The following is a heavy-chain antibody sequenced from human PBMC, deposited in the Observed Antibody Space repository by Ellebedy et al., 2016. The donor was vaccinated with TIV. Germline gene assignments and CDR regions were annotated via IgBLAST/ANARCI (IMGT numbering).Heavy chain of an antibody. V-gene: IGHV5-51*01. J-gene: IGHJ4*02. Sequence: GGSLRLXXKGSGYSFTSYWIGWVRQMPGKGLEWMGIIYPGDSDTRYSPSFQGQVTISADKSISTAYLQWSSLKASDTAMYYCARHPRQGTQLWGFDYWGQGTLVTVSS. CDR2: IYPGDSDT. CDR3: ARHPRQGTQLWGFDY. CDR1: GYSFTSYW. D-gene: IGHD5-18*01.